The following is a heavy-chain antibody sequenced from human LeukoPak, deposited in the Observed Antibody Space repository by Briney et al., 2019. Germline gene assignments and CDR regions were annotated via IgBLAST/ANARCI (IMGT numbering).Heavy chain of an antibody. Sequence: GGSLRLSCAASGFTFSNYGMHWVRQAPGKGLEWVAFIRYDGSNKYYADSVKGRFTISRDNSKNTLYLQMNSLRAEDTAVYYCAKQEGYGSGSYYYGYFDYWGQGTLVTVSS. J-gene: IGHJ4*02. CDR3: AKQEGYGSGSYYYGYFDY. D-gene: IGHD3-10*01. V-gene: IGHV3-30*02. CDR2: IRYDGSNK. CDR1: GFTFSNYG.